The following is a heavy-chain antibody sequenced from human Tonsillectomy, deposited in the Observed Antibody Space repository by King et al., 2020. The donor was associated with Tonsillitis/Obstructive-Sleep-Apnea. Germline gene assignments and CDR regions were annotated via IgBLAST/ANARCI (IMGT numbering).Heavy chain of an antibody. J-gene: IGHJ2*01. Sequence: VQLVESGGGLVQPGGSLRLSCAASGFTFSTYWMSWVRQAPGKGLEWVANINQDGSQKYFVDSVKGRFTISRDNAKNSLYLQMNSLRAEDTAVYYCARGQLGYWSFDLWGRGTLVTVSS. CDR2: INQDGSQK. CDR1: GFTFSTYW. V-gene: IGHV3-7*03. D-gene: IGHD1-1*01. CDR3: ARGQLGYWSFDL.